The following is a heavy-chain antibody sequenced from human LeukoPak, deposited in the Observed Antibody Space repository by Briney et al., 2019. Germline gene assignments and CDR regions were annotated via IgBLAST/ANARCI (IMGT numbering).Heavy chain of an antibody. V-gene: IGHV4-59*01. CDR2: IYYSGST. D-gene: IGHD1-26*01. Sequence: SETLSLTCTVSGGSISSYYWSWIRQTPGKGLEWIGYIYYSGSTNYNPSLKSRVTISVDTSKNQFSLKLSSVTAADTAVYYCARASGYSYPVDYWGQGTLVTVSS. CDR1: GGSISSYY. J-gene: IGHJ4*02. CDR3: ARASGYSYPVDY.